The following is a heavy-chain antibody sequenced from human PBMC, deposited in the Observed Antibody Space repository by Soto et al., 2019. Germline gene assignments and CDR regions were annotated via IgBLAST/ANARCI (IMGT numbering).Heavy chain of an antibody. J-gene: IGHJ6*02. V-gene: IGHV1-69*13. CDR1: GYTFTSYG. D-gene: IGHD2-21*02. CDR2: IIPIFGTA. CDR3: ARGLTTSHIGVVTAIAYYYGMDV. Sequence: SVKVSCKASGYTFTSYGISWVRQAPGQGLEWMGGIIPIFGTANYAQKFQGRVTITADESTSTAYMELSSLRSEDTAVYYCARGLTTSHIGVVTAIAYYYGMDVWGQGTPVTVSS.